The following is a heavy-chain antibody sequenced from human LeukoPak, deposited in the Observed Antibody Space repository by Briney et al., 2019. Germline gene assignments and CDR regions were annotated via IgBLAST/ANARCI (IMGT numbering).Heavy chain of an antibody. Sequence: GGSLRLSCAASGFTVSSNYMSWVRQAPGKGLEWVAFIRYGGTNEYYADSVEGRFTISRDNSKNTLSLLMNGLRVEDTAVYYCARDQHYDVLTAFGLDVWGQGTTVTVSS. CDR3: ARDQHYDVLTAFGLDV. V-gene: IGHV3-30*02. J-gene: IGHJ6*02. CDR1: GFTVSSNY. CDR2: IRYGGTNE. D-gene: IGHD3-9*01.